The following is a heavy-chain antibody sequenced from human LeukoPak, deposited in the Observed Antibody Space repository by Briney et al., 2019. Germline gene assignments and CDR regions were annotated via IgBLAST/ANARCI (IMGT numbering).Heavy chain of an antibody. CDR2: ISYDGSTE. Sequence: GGSLRLSCAASGFTFSSYGMHWVRQAPGKGLEWAAVISYDGSTEYYADSVKGRFTISRDNSKNTLYLQINSLRAEDTAVYYCARDERPYRIAVAAGDYWGQGTQVTVSS. CDR3: ARDERPYRIAVAAGDY. V-gene: IGHV3-30*03. J-gene: IGHJ4*02. D-gene: IGHD6-19*01. CDR1: GFTFSSYG.